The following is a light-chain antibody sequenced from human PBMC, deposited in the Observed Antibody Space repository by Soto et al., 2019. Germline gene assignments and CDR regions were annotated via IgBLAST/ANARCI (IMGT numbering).Light chain of an antibody. J-gene: IGKJ4*01. CDR2: GAS. CDR3: QQYDKWPPT. V-gene: IGKV3-15*01. Sequence: EIKMAQSPDTLSVSPGERATLSCRASQSISSKLAWYQQRPGQAPRLLIYGASTRATGVPVRLRGGGSGTECTLTIRGLQSEDFAFYCCQQYDKWPPTFGGGTKVEIK. CDR1: QSISSK.